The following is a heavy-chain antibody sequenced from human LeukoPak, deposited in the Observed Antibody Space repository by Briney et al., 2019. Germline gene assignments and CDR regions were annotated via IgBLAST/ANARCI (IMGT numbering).Heavy chain of an antibody. V-gene: IGHV4-39*07. CDR2: IYYSGST. CDR1: GGSISSSSSY. D-gene: IGHD3-22*01. J-gene: IGHJ4*02. Sequence: KPSETLSLTCTVSGGSISSSSSYWGWIRQPPGKGLEWIGSIYYSGSTYYNPSLKSRVPISVQTSKNQFSLKLSSVTAADTAVYYCARDPYYYDSSGYYRKGTYYFDYWGQGTLVTVSS. CDR3: ARDPYYYDSSGYYRKGTYYFDY.